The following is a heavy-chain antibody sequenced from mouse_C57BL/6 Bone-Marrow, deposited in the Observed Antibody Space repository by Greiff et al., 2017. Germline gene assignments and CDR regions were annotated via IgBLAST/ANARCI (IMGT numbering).Heavy chain of an antibody. D-gene: IGHD4-1*01. V-gene: IGHV5-6*01. CDR3: AKLNCSWFAY. CDR1: GFTFSSYG. CDR2: ISSGGSYT. J-gene: IGHJ3*01. Sequence: EVKVVESGGDLVKPGGSLKLSCAASGFTFSSYGMSWVRQTPDKRLEWVATISSGGSYTYYPDSVKGRFTISRDNAKNTLYLQMSSLKSEDTAMYYCAKLNCSWFAYWGQGTLVTVSA.